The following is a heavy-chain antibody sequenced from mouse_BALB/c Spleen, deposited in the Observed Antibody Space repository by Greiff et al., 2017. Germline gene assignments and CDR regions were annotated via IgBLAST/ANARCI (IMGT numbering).Heavy chain of an antibody. Sequence: VQLQQSGPGLVAPSQSLSITCTVSGFSLTSYGVHWVRQPPGKGLEWLGVIWAGGSTNYNSALMSRLSISKDNSKSQVFLKMNSLQTDDTAMYYCARAYGNSPFAYWGQGTLVTVSA. V-gene: IGHV2-9*02. J-gene: IGHJ3*01. CDR1: GFSLTSYG. D-gene: IGHD2-1*01. CDR3: ARAYGNSPFAY. CDR2: IWAGGST.